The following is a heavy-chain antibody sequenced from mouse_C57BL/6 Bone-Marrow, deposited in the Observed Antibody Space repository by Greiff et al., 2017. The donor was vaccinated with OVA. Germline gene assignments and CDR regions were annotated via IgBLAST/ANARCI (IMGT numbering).Heavy chain of an antibody. CDR2: IYPGSGST. V-gene: IGHV1-55*01. Sequence: VHLVESGAELVKPGASVKMSCKASGYTFTSYWITWVKQRPGQGLEWIGDIYPGSGSTNYNEKFKSKATLTVDTSSSTAYMQLSSLTSEDSAVYYCARVIYYGYDAGFAYWGQGTLVTVSA. CDR1: GYTFTSYW. CDR3: ARVIYYGYDAGFAY. D-gene: IGHD2-2*01. J-gene: IGHJ3*01.